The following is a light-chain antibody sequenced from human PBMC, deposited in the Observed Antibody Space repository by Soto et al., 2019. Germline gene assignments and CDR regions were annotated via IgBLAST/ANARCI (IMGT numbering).Light chain of an antibody. J-gene: IGKJ1*01. CDR2: AAS. CDR3: LQDYNYPWT. V-gene: IGKV1-6*01. Sequence: AIQMTQSPSSLSASVGDRVTITCRASQGIRNDLGWYQQKPGKAPKLLIYAASSLQSGVPSRFSGSGSGTDFTLTFSSLQPVDFATYYFLQDYNYPWTFGQGTKVEIK. CDR1: QGIRND.